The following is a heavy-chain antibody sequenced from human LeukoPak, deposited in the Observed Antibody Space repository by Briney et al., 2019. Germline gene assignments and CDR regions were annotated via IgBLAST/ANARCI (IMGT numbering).Heavy chain of an antibody. Sequence: PGGSLRLSCAASGFTVSSNYMSWVRQAPGKGLEWVSVIYSGGSTCYADSVKGRFAISRDNSKNTLYLQMNSLRAEDTAVYYCARGGQQLVRGDAFDIWGQGTMVTVSS. V-gene: IGHV3-53*01. CDR1: GFTVSSNY. CDR3: ARGGQQLVRGDAFDI. D-gene: IGHD6-13*01. CDR2: IYSGGST. J-gene: IGHJ3*02.